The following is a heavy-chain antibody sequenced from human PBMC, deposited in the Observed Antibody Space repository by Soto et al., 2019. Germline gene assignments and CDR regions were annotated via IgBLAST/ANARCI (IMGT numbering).Heavy chain of an antibody. CDR2: INYSGSP. Sequence: SETLSLTCTVSGGSISSYYWSWIRQPPGKGLEWIGYINYSGSPNYNPSLKSRVTISVDTSKNQFSLKLSSVTAADTAVYYCARTSRFAYCGQGTLVTVSS. D-gene: IGHD6-6*01. V-gene: IGHV4-59*12. CDR3: ARTSRFAY. J-gene: IGHJ4*02. CDR1: GGSISSYY.